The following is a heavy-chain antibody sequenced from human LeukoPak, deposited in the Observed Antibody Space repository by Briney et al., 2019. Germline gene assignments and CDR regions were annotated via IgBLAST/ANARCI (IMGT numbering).Heavy chain of an antibody. CDR2: IYYSGST. CDR1: GCSISSYY. D-gene: IGHD2-2*01. CDR3: ALQPARRLSWFDP. J-gene: IGHJ5*02. Sequence: KSSETLSLTCTVSGCSISSYYWSWIRQPPGKGLEWIGYIYYSGSTNYNPSLKSRVTISVDTSRSHCSLKLSSVTAAHTAVYYCALQPARRLSWFDPWGQGTLVTVSS. V-gene: IGHV4-59*08.